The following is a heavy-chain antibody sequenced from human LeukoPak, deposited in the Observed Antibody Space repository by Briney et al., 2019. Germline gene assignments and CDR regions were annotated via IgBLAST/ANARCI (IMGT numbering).Heavy chain of an antibody. CDR2: IYYSGST. D-gene: IGHD1-1*01. CDR3: ARARNWNLFDY. V-gene: IGHV4-59*11. J-gene: IGHJ4*02. Sequence: SETLSLTCTVSGGSISSHYWNWIRQPPGKGLEWIGYIYYSGSTNYNPSLKSRVTISVDTSKNQFSLKLSSVTAADTAVYYCARARNWNLFDYWGQGTLVTVSS. CDR1: GGSISSHY.